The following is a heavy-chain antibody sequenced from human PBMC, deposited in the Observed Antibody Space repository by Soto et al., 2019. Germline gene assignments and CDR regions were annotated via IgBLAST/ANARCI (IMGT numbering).Heavy chain of an antibody. D-gene: IGHD3-22*01. CDR1: GLSFSGYY. V-gene: IGHV4-34*01. CDR2: INHSGST. CDR3: ARAGGSSGYYETFDY. J-gene: IGHJ4*02. Sequence: SSATLSLTCAVYGLSFSGYYWSWIRQTPGKGLEWIGEINHSGSTNYNPSLKSRVTISVDTSKNQFSLKLSSVTAADTAVYYCARAGGSSGYYETFDYWGQGTLVTVSS.